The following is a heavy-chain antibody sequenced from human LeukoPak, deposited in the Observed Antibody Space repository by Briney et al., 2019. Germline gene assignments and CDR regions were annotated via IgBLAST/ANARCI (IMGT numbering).Heavy chain of an antibody. CDR3: ARVGGPYIVATIGY. J-gene: IGHJ4*02. CDR2: INWTGGST. CDR1: GFTFDDYG. Sequence: GGSLRLSCAASGFTFDDYGMSWVRQAPGKGLEWVSGINWTGGSTGYADSVKGRFTISRDNAKNSLYVQMNSLRAEDTALYYCARVGGPYIVATIGYWGQGTLVTVSS. V-gene: IGHV3-20*04. D-gene: IGHD5-12*01.